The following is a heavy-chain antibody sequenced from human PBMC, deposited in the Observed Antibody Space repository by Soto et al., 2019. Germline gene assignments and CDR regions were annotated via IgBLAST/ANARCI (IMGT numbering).Heavy chain of an antibody. J-gene: IGHJ5*02. CDR1: GGSISSYY. CDR3: ARVRGVIILYGMDA. CDR2: IYYSGST. V-gene: IGHV4-59*01. D-gene: IGHD3-10*01. Sequence: SETLSLTCTVSGGSISSYYWSWIRQPPGKGLEWIGYIYYSGSTNYNPSLKSRVTISVDTSKNQFSLKLSSVTAADTAVYYCARVRGVIILYGMDAWGQGTLVTVSS.